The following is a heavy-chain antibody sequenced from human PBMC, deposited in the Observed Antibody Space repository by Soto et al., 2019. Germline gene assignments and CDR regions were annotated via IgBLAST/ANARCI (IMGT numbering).Heavy chain of an antibody. V-gene: IGHV2-5*02. J-gene: IGHJ4*02. CDR1: GFSLSTSGVG. CDR3: AHKGPEDWPLDY. Sequence: QITLKESGPTLVRPTQTLTLTCAFSGFSLSTSGVGVGWIRQPPGKALEWLAVIYWDDSKHYSPSLRSRHTITNATPKTQLVLTMTNMAPMDTVTYYCAHKGPEDWPLDYWGQGTLVTVSS. CDR2: IYWDDSK. D-gene: IGHD3-9*01.